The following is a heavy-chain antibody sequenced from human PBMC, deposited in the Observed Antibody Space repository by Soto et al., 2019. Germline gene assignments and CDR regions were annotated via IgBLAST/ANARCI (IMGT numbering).Heavy chain of an antibody. D-gene: IGHD1-26*01. J-gene: IGHJ4*02. CDR1: GFTFSSYA. CDR3: ATALVSGSCYFDY. CDR2: ISGSGGST. Sequence: GGSLRLSCAASGFTFSSYAMSWVRQAPGKGLEWVSAISGSGGSTYYADSVKGRFTITRDNSKNTLYLQMNSLRAEDTALYYCATALVSGSCYFDYWGQGTLVTVSS. V-gene: IGHV3-23*01.